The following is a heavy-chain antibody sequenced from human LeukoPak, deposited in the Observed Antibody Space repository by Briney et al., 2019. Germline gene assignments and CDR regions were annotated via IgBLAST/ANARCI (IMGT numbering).Heavy chain of an antibody. D-gene: IGHD3-9*01. V-gene: IGHV1-46*01. CDR2: INPSGGST. J-gene: IGHJ4*02. Sequence: ASVKVSCKTSGYTFADYFIHWVRQAPGQGLEWMGIINPSGGSTSYAQKFQGRVTMTRDTSTSTVYMELSSLRSEDTAVYYCARGYYDILTGYYRYYFDYWGQGTLVTVSS. CDR3: ARGYYDILTGYYRYYFDY. CDR1: GYTFADYF.